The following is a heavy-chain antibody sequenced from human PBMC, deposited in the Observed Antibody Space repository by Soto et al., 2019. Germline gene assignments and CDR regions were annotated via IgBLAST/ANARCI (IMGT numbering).Heavy chain of an antibody. CDR3: AKALRASSGYYYYVMDV. Sequence: GGSLRLSCAASGFTFSSYAMSWVRQAPGKGLEWVSSISGSGDSTYYADSVKGRFTISRDNSKNTLYLQVNSLRAEDTAVYCCAKALRASSGYYYYVMDVWGQGTTVTVSS. J-gene: IGHJ6*02. V-gene: IGHV3-23*01. CDR1: GFTFSSYA. D-gene: IGHD3-22*01. CDR2: ISGSGDST.